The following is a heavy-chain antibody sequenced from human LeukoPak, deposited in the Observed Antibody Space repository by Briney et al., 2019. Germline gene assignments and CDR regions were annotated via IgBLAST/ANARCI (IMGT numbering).Heavy chain of an antibody. Sequence: ASVKVSCKASGYTFIAYGLSWVRQAPGQGLEWMGWISAYSDHTDYAQKFQDRVTITTDTSTGTAYMELMSLTSDDTAVYYCARDRGPKYQLLYWGQGTLVTVSS. D-gene: IGHD2-2*01. V-gene: IGHV1-18*01. CDR1: GYTFIAYG. J-gene: IGHJ4*02. CDR2: ISAYSDHT. CDR3: ARDRGPKYQLLY.